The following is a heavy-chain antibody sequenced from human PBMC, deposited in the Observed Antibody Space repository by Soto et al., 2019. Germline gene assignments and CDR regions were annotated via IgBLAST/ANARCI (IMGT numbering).Heavy chain of an antibody. Sequence: QVQLQQWGAGLLKPSETLSLTCAVNGGSFTGYYGCWIRQSPGKGLEWIGEVSHRGRTNYNPSPKSRVTISIDTSKNQFFLKLNSVTAADTGVYYCARNGGSTWYYFDSWGQGTVVTVSS. J-gene: IGHJ4*02. V-gene: IGHV4-34*01. CDR3: ARNGGSTWYYFDS. D-gene: IGHD6-13*01. CDR1: GGSFTGYY. CDR2: VSHRGRT.